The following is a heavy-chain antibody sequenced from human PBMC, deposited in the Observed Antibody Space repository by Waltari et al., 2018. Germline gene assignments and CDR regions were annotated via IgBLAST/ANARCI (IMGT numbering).Heavy chain of an antibody. V-gene: IGHV3-7*01. CDR1: GFTFRSYW. CDR2: IKQDGSEK. D-gene: IGHD3-3*01. J-gene: IGHJ6*02. Sequence: EVQLVESGGGLVQPGGSLRLSCAASGFTFRSYWMRWVRQAPGKGLEWVANIKQDGSEKYYVDPVKGRFTISRDNAKNSLYLQMNSLRAEDTAVYYCARVSNPIFLGVVISYYYGMDVWGQGTTVTVSS. CDR3: ARVSNPIFLGVVISYYYGMDV.